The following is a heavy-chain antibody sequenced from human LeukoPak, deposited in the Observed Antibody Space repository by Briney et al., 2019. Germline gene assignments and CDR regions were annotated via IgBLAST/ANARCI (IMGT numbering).Heavy chain of an antibody. CDR3: ARNQPLLVDTAMGTDY. CDR2: ISSSSYI. Sequence: GGSLRLSCAASGFTFSSYSMNWVRQAPGKGLEWVSSISSSSYIYYADSVKGRFTISRDNAKNSLYLQMNSLRAEDTAVYYCARNQPLLVDTAMGTDYWGQGTLVTVSS. CDR1: GFTFSSYS. D-gene: IGHD5-18*01. V-gene: IGHV3-21*01. J-gene: IGHJ4*02.